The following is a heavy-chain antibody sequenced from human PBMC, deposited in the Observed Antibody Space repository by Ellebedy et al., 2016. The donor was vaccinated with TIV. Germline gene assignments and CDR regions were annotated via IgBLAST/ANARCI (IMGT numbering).Heavy chain of an antibody. V-gene: IGHV3-11*01. D-gene: IGHD2-21*01. CDR2: ISSGDVTI. CDR1: GFTFSDYC. CDR3: ARASLGDLDAFDI. J-gene: IGHJ3*02. Sequence: GESLKISXAASGFTFSDYCMSWLRQAPGKGLEWISYISSGDVTIYYADSVKGRFTISRDNAKKSLFLQMNSLRAEDTAVYYCARASLGDLDAFDIWGQGTMVTVSS.